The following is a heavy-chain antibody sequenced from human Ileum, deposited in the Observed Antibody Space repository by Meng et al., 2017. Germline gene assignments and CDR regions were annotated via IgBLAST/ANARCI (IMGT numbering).Heavy chain of an antibody. J-gene: IGHJ4*02. CDR2: IHYTGST. Sequence: QVQLQESGPGLVKVSQTLSLTCTVYGGSIGSAAYYWTWIRQHPAKGLEWIGYIHYTGSTSYNPSLESRTSTSIDTSNNQFSLKVTSVTAADTAVYYCARGVSAAGLFDNWGPGTLVPSPQ. D-gene: IGHD2-2*01. CDR1: GGSIGSAAYY. CDR3: ARGVSAAGLFDN. V-gene: IGHV4-31*03.